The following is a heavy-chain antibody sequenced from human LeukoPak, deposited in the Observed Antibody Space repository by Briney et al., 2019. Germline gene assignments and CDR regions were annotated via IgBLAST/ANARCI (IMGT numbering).Heavy chain of an antibody. CDR2: MMPLFGTA. CDR3: ARDVHGDYGSGWFDP. Sequence: SVKVSCKTSGGTFNNSAISWVRQAPGQGLEWLGGMMPLFGTAGYAQKFQGRVTITKDESTRTVYLELTSLTSDDTAVYYCARDVHGDYGSGWFDPWGQGTLVSVSS. D-gene: IGHD4-17*01. J-gene: IGHJ5*02. CDR1: GGTFNNSA. V-gene: IGHV1-69*05.